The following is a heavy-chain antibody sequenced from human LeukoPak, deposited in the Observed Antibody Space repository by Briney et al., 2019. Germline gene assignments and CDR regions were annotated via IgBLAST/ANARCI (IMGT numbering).Heavy chain of an antibody. Sequence: PGGSLGLSCAASGLTFRSYWMSWVRQAPGKGLEWVANIKQDGSEKYYVDSVKGRFTISRDNAKNSLYLQMNSLRAEDTAVYYCARGRGLDYWGQGTLVTVSS. D-gene: IGHD3-16*01. CDR1: GLTFRSYW. J-gene: IGHJ4*02. CDR2: IKQDGSEK. V-gene: IGHV3-7*04. CDR3: ARGRGLDY.